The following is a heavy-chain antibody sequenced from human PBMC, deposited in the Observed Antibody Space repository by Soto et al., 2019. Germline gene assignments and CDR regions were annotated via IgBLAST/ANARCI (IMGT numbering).Heavy chain of an antibody. Sequence: ETLSLTGNGSGGYISSYYWSWIRQPPGKGLEWIGYIYYSGSTNYNPSLKSRVTISVDTSKNQFSLKLSSVTAADTAVYYCARVGSWYYDSSGYFDYWGQGTLVTVS. CDR1: GGYISSYY. J-gene: IGHJ4*02. CDR3: ARVGSWYYDSSGYFDY. CDR2: IYYSGST. D-gene: IGHD3-22*01. V-gene: IGHV4-59*01.